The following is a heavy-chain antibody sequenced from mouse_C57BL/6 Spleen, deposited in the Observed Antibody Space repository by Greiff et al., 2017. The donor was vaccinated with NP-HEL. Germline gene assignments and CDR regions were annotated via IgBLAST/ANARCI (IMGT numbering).Heavy chain of an antibody. CDR1: GYTFTDYY. D-gene: IGHD3-2*02. J-gene: IGHJ4*01. CDR2: INPNNGGT. V-gene: IGHV1-26*01. Sequence: VQLQQPGPELVKPGASVKISCKASGYTFTDYYMNWVKQSPGQSLEWIGDINPNNGGTSYNEKFKGKATLTVDKSSSTAYMELRSLTSEDSAVYYCARRKGTAQATRAKDYWGQGTSVTVSS. CDR3: ARRKGTAQATRAKDY.